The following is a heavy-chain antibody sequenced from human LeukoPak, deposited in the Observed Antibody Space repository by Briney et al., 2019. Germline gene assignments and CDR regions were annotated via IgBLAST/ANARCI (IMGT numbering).Heavy chain of an antibody. CDR3: ARVSGSSPQPVEDYFDY. D-gene: IGHD1-26*01. CDR1: GGSVSSASYL. Sequence: SETLSLTCTVSGGSVSSASYLWNWIRQPPGKGLEWIGYIFHSGSTRYNPSLKSRVTISVDTSKNQFSLRLTSVTAADTAVYYCARVSGSSPQPVEDYFDYWGQGTLVTVSS. CDR2: IFHSGST. V-gene: IGHV4-61*01. J-gene: IGHJ4*02.